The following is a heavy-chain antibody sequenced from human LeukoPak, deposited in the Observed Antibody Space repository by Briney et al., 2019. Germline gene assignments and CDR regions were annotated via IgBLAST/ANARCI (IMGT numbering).Heavy chain of an antibody. CDR3: ATCFSYDSRDAFDI. Sequence: SEALSLTCTVSGGSISSSIYYWGWIRQPPGKGLEWLGSSFYSRSTYYNPSLKSRVTISVDTSKNQFSLKLCSVTAADTAVYYWATCFSYDSRDAFDIWGQGTMVTVSS. CDR2: SFYSRST. J-gene: IGHJ3*02. D-gene: IGHD3-22*01. V-gene: IGHV4-39*07. CDR1: GGSISSSIYY.